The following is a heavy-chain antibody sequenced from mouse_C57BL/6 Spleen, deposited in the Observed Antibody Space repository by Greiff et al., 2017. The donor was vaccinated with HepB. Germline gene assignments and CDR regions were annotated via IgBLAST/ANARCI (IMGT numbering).Heavy chain of an antibody. J-gene: IGHJ4*01. CDR2: IDPEDGET. V-gene: IGHV14-2*01. CDR3: APIYYGNYDYAMDY. CDR1: GFNIKDYY. Sequence: VQLKESGAELVKPGASVKLSCTASGFNIKDYYMHWVKRRTEQGLEWIGRIDPEDGETKYAPKFQGKATITADTSSNTAYLQLSSLTSEDTAVYYCAPIYYGNYDYAMDYWGQGTSVTVSS. D-gene: IGHD2-1*01.